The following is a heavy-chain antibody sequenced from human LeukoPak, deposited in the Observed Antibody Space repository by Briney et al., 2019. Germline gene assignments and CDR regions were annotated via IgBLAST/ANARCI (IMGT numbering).Heavy chain of an antibody. Sequence: GGSLRLSCAASGFTFSSYEMNWVRQAPGKGPEWVSYISSSGSTIYYADSVKGRFTISRDNAKNSLYLQMNSLRGEDTAVYYCAREYGDYGGFDYWGQGTLVTVSS. V-gene: IGHV3-48*03. CDR3: AREYGDYGGFDY. CDR2: ISSSGSTI. D-gene: IGHD4-17*01. J-gene: IGHJ4*02. CDR1: GFTFSSYE.